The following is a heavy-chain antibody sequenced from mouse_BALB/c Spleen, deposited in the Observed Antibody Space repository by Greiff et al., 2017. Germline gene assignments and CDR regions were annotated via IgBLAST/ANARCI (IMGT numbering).Heavy chain of an antibody. D-gene: IGHD2-4*01. J-gene: IGHJ1*01. Sequence: EVKVVESGGGLVQPGGSRKLSCAASGFTFSSFGMHWVRQAPEKGLEWVAYISSGSSTIYYADTVKGRFTISRDNPKNTLFLQMTSLRSEDTAMYYCARSTIYYDYNWYFDVWGAGTTVTVSS. CDR1: GFTFSSFG. CDR2: ISSGSSTI. V-gene: IGHV5-17*02. CDR3: ARSTIYYDYNWYFDV.